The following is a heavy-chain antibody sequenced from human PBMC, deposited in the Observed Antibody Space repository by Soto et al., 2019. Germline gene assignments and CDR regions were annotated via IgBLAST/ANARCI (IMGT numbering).Heavy chain of an antibody. CDR3: ARSESRDGYNQDYYFDY. D-gene: IGHD3-10*01. CDR2: LLPVFGTP. Sequence: QVQLVQSGPEVTKPGSSVKVSCRSSGGTFRTYAISWVRQAPGQGLEWMGWLLPVFGTPAYAQRFQGRVTITADESSSTSYMELTGLRSDDTAVYYCARSESRDGYNQDYYFDYWGQGTLVAVSS. J-gene: IGHJ4*02. CDR1: GGTFRTYA. V-gene: IGHV1-69*01.